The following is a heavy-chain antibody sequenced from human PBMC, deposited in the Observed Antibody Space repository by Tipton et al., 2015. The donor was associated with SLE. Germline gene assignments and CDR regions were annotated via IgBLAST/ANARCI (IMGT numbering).Heavy chain of an antibody. CDR1: GGSISSGGYY. D-gene: IGHD3-22*01. V-gene: IGHV4-31*03. J-gene: IGHJ4*02. CDR3: ARDDADDLISDSSGVPGDC. Sequence: TLSLTCTVSGGSISSGGYYWSWIRQHPGKGLEWIGYIYYSGSTYYNPSLKSRVTISVDTSKNQFSLKLSSVTAADTAVYYCARDDADDLISDSSGVPGDCWGQGTLVTVSS. CDR2: IYYSGST.